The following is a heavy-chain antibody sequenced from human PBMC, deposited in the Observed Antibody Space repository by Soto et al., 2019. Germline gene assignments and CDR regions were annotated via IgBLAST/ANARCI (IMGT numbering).Heavy chain of an antibody. Sequence: SETLSLTCAVSGYSIGNTYYWGWVRQPPGKGLEWIGNIYHSGTTYYNPSLESRVTISVDTSNNQFSMKLSYVTAAVTGVYYCASSWCGCYAAFISGMDVGGQAT. CDR1: GYSIGNTYY. J-gene: IGHJ6*01. CDR3: ASSWCGCYAAFISGMDV. CDR2: IYHSGTT. V-gene: IGHV4-38-2*01. D-gene: IGHD2-15*01.